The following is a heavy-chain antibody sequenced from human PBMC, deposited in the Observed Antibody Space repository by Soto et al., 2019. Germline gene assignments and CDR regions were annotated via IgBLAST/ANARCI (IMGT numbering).Heavy chain of an antibody. D-gene: IGHD4-17*01. V-gene: IGHV4-34*01. J-gene: IGHJ6*02. CDR2: INHSGST. CDR1: GGSFSGYY. Sequence: SETLSLTCAVYGGSFSGYYWSWIRQPPGKGLEWIGEINHSGSTNYNPSLKSRVTISVDTSKNQFSLKLSSVTAADTAVYYCARRLRGRGYYYGMDVWGQGTTVTVSS. CDR3: ARRLRGRGYYYGMDV.